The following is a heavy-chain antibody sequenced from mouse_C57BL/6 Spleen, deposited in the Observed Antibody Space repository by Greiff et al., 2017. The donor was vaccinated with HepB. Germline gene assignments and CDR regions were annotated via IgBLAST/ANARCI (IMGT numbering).Heavy chain of an antibody. CDR2: IDPSDSYT. D-gene: IGHD1-1*01. CDR1: GYTFTSYW. CDR3: ARMGRSSQFAY. Sequence: VQLQQPGAELVMPGASVKLSCKASGYTFTSYWMHWVKQRPGQGLEWIGEIDPSDSYTNYNQKFKGKSTLTVDKSSSTAYMQLSSLTSEDSAVYYCARMGRSSQFAYWGQGTLVTVSA. V-gene: IGHV1-69*01. J-gene: IGHJ3*01.